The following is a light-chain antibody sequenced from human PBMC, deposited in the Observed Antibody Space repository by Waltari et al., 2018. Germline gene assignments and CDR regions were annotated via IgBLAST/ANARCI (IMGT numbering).Light chain of an antibody. CDR2: DND. Sequence: QSVLTQPPSVSAAPGQQVTIPCSGSSSTIRNTDISWYQPPPGTAPKLLIYDNDKRPSGIPDRFYGSKSGTSATLGITGLQTGDEADYYCGTWDSSLNVGVFGGGTELTVL. J-gene: IGLJ3*02. CDR1: SSTIRNTD. V-gene: IGLV1-51*01. CDR3: GTWDSSLNVGV.